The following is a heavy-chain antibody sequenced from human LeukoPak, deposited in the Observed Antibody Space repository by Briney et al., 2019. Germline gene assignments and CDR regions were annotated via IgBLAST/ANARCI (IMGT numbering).Heavy chain of an antibody. CDR3: ARDRLTSGSYFFDY. D-gene: IGHD1-26*01. J-gene: IGHJ4*02. CDR1: AFTFSDYS. V-gene: IGHV3-48*01. Sequence: GGSLRLSCAASAFTFSDYSMNWVRQAPGKGLEWISYISGRSSTIYYADSARGRFTISRDNAKNSMYLQMNSLRAEDTAVYYCARDRLTSGSYFFDYWGQGTLVTVSS. CDR2: ISGRSSTI.